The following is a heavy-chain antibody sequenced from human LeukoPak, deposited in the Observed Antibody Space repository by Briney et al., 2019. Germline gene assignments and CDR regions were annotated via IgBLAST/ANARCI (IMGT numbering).Heavy chain of an antibody. J-gene: IGHJ4*02. Sequence: GGSLRLSCAASGFTFSSSWMHWVRQAPVKGLVWVSRINSDGSTTTYADSVKGRFTISRDNAKNTLYLQVNSLRADDTAVYYCARAVGGSSDYWGQGTLVTVSS. CDR1: GFTFSSSW. D-gene: IGHD1-26*01. CDR3: ARAVGGSSDY. V-gene: IGHV3-74*01. CDR2: INSDGSTT.